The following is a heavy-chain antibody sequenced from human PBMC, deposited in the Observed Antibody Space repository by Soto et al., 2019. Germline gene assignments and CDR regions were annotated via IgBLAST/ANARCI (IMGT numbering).Heavy chain of an antibody. J-gene: IGHJ5*02. D-gene: IGHD2-15*01. Sequence: GGSLRLSCAASGFTFSSHAMHWVRQAPGKGLEWVAFISYDGYNEYYAASVKGRFTISRDNSKNTLYLQVSSLRAEDTAMYYCARDLGYTSAWYNWFDPWGQGTLVTVSS. CDR2: ISYDGYNE. CDR3: ARDLGYTSAWYNWFDP. CDR1: GFTFSSHA. V-gene: IGHV3-30-3*01.